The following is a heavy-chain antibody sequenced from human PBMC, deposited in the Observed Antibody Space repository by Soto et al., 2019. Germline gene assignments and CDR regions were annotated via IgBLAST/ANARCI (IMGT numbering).Heavy chain of an antibody. V-gene: IGHV1-46*03. Sequence: ASVKVPCKESGYTFTSYYMHWVRQAPGQGLEWMGIINPSGGSTSYAQKFQGRVTMTRDTSTSTVYMELSSLRSEDTAVYYCASYGNNHDFDYWGQGTLVTVSS. J-gene: IGHJ4*02. CDR3: ASYGNNHDFDY. CDR2: INPSGGST. D-gene: IGHD4-17*01. CDR1: GYTFTSYY.